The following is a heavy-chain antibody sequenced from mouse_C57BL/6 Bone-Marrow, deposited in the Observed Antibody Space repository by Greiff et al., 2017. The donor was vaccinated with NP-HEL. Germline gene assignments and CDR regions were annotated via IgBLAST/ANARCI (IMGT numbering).Heavy chain of an antibody. CDR1: GYTFTSYW. CDR2: IHPTSGST. CDR3: ARGGYGDYYAMDY. D-gene: IGHD1-1*02. V-gene: IGHV1-64*01. J-gene: IGHJ4*01. Sequence: QVQLQQPGAELVKPGASVKLSCKASGYTFTSYWMHWVKQRPGQGLEWIGMIHPTSGSTNYNEKFKSKATLTVDKSSSTAYMQLSSLTSEDSAVYYCARGGYGDYYAMDYWGQGTSVTVSS.